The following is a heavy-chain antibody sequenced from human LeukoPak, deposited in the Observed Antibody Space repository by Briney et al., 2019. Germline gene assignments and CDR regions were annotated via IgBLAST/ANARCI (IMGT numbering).Heavy chain of an antibody. CDR3: AKDYGDYGGWYFDL. Sequence: GSLRLSCAASGFIFSSYAMNWVRQAPGKGLEWVSAISGSDDNTYYADSVKGRFTISRDNSKNTLYLQMNSLRAEDTAVYYCAKDYGDYGGWYFDLWGRGTLVTVSS. CDR1: GFIFSSYA. J-gene: IGHJ2*01. CDR2: ISGSDDNT. D-gene: IGHD4-17*01. V-gene: IGHV3-23*01.